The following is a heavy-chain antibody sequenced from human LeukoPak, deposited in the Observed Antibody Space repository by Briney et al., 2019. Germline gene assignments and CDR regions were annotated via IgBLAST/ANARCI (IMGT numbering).Heavy chain of an antibody. V-gene: IGHV4-4*07. J-gene: IGHJ6*03. CDR1: GGSLSTYY. CDR2: IYTSGSI. D-gene: IGHD3-3*01. CDR3: ARAAPPYYDFGSGYYYYYYMDV. Sequence: SETLSLTCTVSGGSLSTYYWSWIRQPAGKGLEWIGRIYTSGSINYNPSLKSRVTMSVDTSKNQFSLKLSSVTAADTAVYYCARAAPPYYDFGSGYYYYYYMDVGGKGTRVTVSS.